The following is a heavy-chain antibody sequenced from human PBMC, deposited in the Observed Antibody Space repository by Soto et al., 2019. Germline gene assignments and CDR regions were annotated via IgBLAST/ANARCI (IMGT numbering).Heavy chain of an antibody. Sequence: QVQLVQSGAEVKKPGASVKVSCKASGYTFTSFDIHWVRQATGQGLEWMGRMNPNSGTTNYALKFQDRVTMTRNTSISTAYMEVSSLRSEDTAVYYCARPYYSGWFLFTSWGQGTLVTVSS. CDR2: MNPNSGTT. V-gene: IGHV1-8*01. CDR3: ARPYYSGWFLFTS. J-gene: IGHJ5*02. CDR1: GYTFTSFD. D-gene: IGHD6-19*01.